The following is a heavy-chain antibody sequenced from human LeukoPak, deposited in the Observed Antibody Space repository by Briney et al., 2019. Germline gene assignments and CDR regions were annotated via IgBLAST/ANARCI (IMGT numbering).Heavy chain of an antibody. CDR2: IRYDGSNK. CDR3: AKDLKKFLEWPNWFDP. J-gene: IGHJ5*02. V-gene: IGHV3-30*02. D-gene: IGHD3-3*01. Sequence: PGGSLRLSCAASGFTFSSYGMHWVRQAPGKGLEWVAFIRYDGSNKYYADSVKGRFTISRDNSKNTLYLQTNSLRAEDTAVYYCAKDLKKFLEWPNWFDPWGQGTLVTVSS. CDR1: GFTFSSYG.